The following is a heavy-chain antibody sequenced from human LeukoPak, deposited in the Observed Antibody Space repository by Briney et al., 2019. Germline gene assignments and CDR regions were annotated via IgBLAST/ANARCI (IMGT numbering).Heavy chain of an antibody. CDR3: AKDLAYYDSSGYTYFDY. Sequence: PGGSLRLSCAASGFTFSSYGMHWVRQAPGKGLQCVAFIRYDGSNKYYADSVKGRFTISRDNSKNTLYLQMNSLRAEDTAVYYCAKDLAYYDSSGYTYFDYWGQGTLVTVSS. D-gene: IGHD3-22*01. J-gene: IGHJ4*02. CDR2: IRYDGSNK. V-gene: IGHV3-30*02. CDR1: GFTFSSYG.